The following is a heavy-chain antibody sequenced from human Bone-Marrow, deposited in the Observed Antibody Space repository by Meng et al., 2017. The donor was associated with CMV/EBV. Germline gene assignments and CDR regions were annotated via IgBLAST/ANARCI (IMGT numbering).Heavy chain of an antibody. D-gene: IGHD5-18*01. CDR3: AKDHGYGYVRLFDY. CDR1: GFTFSSYG. J-gene: IGHJ4*02. Sequence: GGSLRLSCAASGFTFSSYGMHWVRQAPGKGLEWVAFIRYDGSNKYYADSVKGRFTISRDNSKNTLYLQMNSLRAEDTAVYYCAKDHGYGYVRLFDYWGQGTLVTVSS. V-gene: IGHV3-30*02. CDR2: IRYDGSNK.